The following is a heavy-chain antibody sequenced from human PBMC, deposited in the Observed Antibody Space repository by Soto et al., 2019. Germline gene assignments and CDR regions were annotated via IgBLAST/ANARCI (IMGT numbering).Heavy chain of an antibody. Sequence: SETLSLTCTVSGVVLGSDAYYWSWIRQHPGKGLEWIGNIYHTGSTYYNPSLKSRVVISLDTSQNQVFLRLSSVTAAGTAVYFCGGARFRGRSWPRFEYWGNGSLVTVSS. J-gene: IGHJ4*01. CDR2: IYHTGST. CDR3: GGARFRGRSWPRFEY. V-gene: IGHV4-31*03. D-gene: IGHD3-10*01. CDR1: GVVLGSDAYY.